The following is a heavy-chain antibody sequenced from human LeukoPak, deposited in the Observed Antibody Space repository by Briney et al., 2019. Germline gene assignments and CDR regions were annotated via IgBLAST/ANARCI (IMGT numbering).Heavy chain of an antibody. J-gene: IGHJ6*03. CDR3: ARSNWGSDSYYYYMDV. CDR2: IYYSGST. CDR1: GGSISSYY. V-gene: IGHV4-59*01. Sequence: SETLSLTCTVSGGSISSYYWSWIRQPPGKGLEWIGYIYYSGSTNYNPSLKNRVTISVDTSKKQFSLKLSSVTAADTAVYYCARSNWGSDSYYYYMDVWGKGTTVTVSS. D-gene: IGHD7-27*01.